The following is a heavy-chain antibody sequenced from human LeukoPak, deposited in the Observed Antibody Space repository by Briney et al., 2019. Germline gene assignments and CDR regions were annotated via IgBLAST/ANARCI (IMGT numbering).Heavy chain of an antibody. J-gene: IGHJ4*02. CDR1: GYTFTGYY. D-gene: IGHD2-15*01. CDR3: AHTRLGYCSGGSCYHFDY. Sequence: SVKVSCKASGYTFTGYYMHWVRQAPGQGLEWMGGIIPIFGTANYAQKFQGRVTITADKSTSTAYMELSSLRSEDTAVYYCAHTRLGYCSGGSCYHFDYWGQGTLVTVSS. V-gene: IGHV1-69*06. CDR2: IIPIFGTA.